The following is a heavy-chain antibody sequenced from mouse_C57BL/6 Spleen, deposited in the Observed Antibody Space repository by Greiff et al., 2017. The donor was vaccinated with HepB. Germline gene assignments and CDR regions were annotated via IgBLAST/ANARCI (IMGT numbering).Heavy chain of an antibody. CDR1: GYTFTDYY. V-gene: IGHV1-26*01. Sequence: EVQLQQSGPELVKPGASVKISCKASGYTFTDYYMNWVKQSHGKSLEWIGDINPNNGGTSYNQKFKGKATLTVDKSSSTAYMELRSLTSEDSAVYYCARLYYGNYGGYFDVWGTGTTVTVSS. CDR2: INPNNGGT. D-gene: IGHD2-1*01. CDR3: ARLYYGNYGGYFDV. J-gene: IGHJ1*03.